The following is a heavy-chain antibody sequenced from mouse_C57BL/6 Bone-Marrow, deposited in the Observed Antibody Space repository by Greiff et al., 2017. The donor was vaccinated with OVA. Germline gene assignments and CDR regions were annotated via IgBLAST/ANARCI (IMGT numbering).Heavy chain of an antibody. V-gene: IGHV1-59*01. D-gene: IGHD2-2*01. CDR2: IDPSDSYT. Sequence: VQLQQPGAELVRPGTSVTLSCKASGYTFTSYWMHWVKQRPGQGLEWIGVIDPSDSYTNYNQKLKGKATLTVDTSSSTAYMQLSSLTSEDSAVYYCARWGGYGYWYFDVWGTGTTVTVSS. J-gene: IGHJ1*03. CDR3: ARWGGYGYWYFDV. CDR1: GYTFTSYW.